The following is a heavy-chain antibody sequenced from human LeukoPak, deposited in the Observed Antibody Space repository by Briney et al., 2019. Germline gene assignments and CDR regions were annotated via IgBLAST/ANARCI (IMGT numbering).Heavy chain of an antibody. CDR1: GFTFSSYA. J-gene: IGHJ4*02. V-gene: IGHV3-23*01. CDR2: ISTSGGNT. D-gene: IGHD3-10*01. Sequence: PGGSLRLSCAASGFTFSSYAMSWVRQAPGKGLEWVSGISTSGGNTYYADAVKGRFTISRDNSKNTLYLEMNSLRAEDTAVYYCAKDFGSGCWYYFDYWGQGTLVTVSS. CDR3: AKDFGSGCWYYFDY.